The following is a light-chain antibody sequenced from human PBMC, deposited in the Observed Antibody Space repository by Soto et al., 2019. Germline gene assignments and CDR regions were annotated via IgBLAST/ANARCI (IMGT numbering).Light chain of an antibody. CDR2: DVS. CDR3: CSFAGRYTLL. CDR1: SSDVGGYNY. Sequence: QSALTQPRSVSGSPGQSVTISCTGTSSDVGGYNYVSWYQQHPGKAPKLMIYDVSKRPSGVPDRFSGSKSDNTASLTISGLQAEDEADYYCCSFAGRYTLLFGGGTKVTVL. V-gene: IGLV2-11*01. J-gene: IGLJ2*01.